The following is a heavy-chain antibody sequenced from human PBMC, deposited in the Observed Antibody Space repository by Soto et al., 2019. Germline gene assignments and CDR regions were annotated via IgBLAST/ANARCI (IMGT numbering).Heavy chain of an antibody. V-gene: IGHV3-9*01. CDR2: ISWNSGSI. Sequence: DVQLVESGGGLVQPGRSLRLSCAASGFTFDDYAMHWVRQAPGKGLESVSGISWNSGSIGYADSVKGRFTISRDNAKNSLYLKMNSLRAEDTALYYCAKDRGLVLSFYFDYWGQGTLVTVSS. CDR1: GFTFDDYA. J-gene: IGHJ4*02. CDR3: AKDRGLVLSFYFDY. D-gene: IGHD6-19*01.